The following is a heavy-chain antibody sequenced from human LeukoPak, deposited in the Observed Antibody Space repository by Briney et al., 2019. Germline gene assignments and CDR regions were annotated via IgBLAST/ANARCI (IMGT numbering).Heavy chain of an antibody. CDR2: INHSGST. D-gene: IGHD3-9*01. J-gene: IGHJ4*02. V-gene: IGHV4-34*01. Sequence: KPSETLSLTCAVYGGSFSGYYWSWIRQPPGKGLEWIGEINHSGSTNYNPSLKSRVTISVDTSKNQFSLKLGSVTAADTAVYYCAGDLTYYDILTGYYYWGQGTLVTVSS. CDR1: GGSFSGYY. CDR3: AGDLTYYDILTGYYY.